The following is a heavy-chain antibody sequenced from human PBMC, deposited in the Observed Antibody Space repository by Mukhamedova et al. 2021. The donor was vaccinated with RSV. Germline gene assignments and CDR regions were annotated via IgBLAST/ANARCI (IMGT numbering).Heavy chain of an antibody. CDR3: ARINGWLRADWWFDP. CDR2: IFSNDEK. Sequence: ALEWLAHIFSNDEKSYSTSLKSRLTISKDTSKSQVVLTMTNMDPVDTATYYCARINGWLRADWWFDPWGQGTLVTVSS. J-gene: IGHJ5*02. D-gene: IGHD5-12*01. V-gene: IGHV2-26*01.